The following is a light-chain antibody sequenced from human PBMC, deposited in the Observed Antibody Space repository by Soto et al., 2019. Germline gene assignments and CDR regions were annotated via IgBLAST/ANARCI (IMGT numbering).Light chain of an antibody. J-gene: IGLJ2*01. CDR1: SSDVGGYNY. V-gene: IGLV2-14*01. Sequence: QSALTQPASVSGSPGQSITISCTGTSSDVGGYNYVSWYQQHPGKAPKLMIYEVSNRPSGVSNRFSGSKSGNTASLTISGLQAEDGADYYCSSYTSSSTLGFGGGTKLTVL. CDR2: EVS. CDR3: SSYTSSSTLG.